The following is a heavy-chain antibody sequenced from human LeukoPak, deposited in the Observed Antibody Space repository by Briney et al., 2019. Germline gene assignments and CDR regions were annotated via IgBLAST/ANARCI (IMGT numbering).Heavy chain of an antibody. D-gene: IGHD2-8*02. J-gene: IGHJ6*02. CDR1: GFTFYDYA. CDR3: AKSYCTGDNCYFYYGVDV. Sequence: PGGSLRLSCTASGFTFYDYAMHWVRQPPGRGLEWVSLISEDGRSTYYGDSVKGRFTISRDNIKNSLFLQMNSLTTEDTALYYCAKSYCTGDNCYFYYGVDVWGQGTTVTVSS. V-gene: IGHV3-43*02. CDR2: ISEDGRST.